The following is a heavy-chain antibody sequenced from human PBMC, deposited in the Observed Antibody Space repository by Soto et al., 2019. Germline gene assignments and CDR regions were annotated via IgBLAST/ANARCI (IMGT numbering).Heavy chain of an antibody. V-gene: IGHV4-59*01. J-gene: IGHJ6*02. CDR1: GGSINSYY. CDR2: IYYSGST. CDR3: ARGQGHYQGMDV. Sequence: LSLTCTVSGGSINSYYWSWIRQPPGEGLEWIGYIYYSGSTNYNPSLKSRVTMSVDTSKNQFSLKLSSVTAADTAVYYCARGQGHYQGMDVWGQGTTVTVS.